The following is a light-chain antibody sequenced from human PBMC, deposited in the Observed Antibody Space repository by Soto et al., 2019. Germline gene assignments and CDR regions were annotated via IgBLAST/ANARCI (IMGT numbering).Light chain of an antibody. CDR1: SSDVGSYNL. J-gene: IGLJ1*01. CDR3: CSYAGSSTLYV. CDR2: EGS. V-gene: IGLV2-23*01. Sequence: QSVLTQPASVSGSPGQSITISCTGTSSDVGSYNLVSWYQQHPGKAPKLMIYEGSKRPSGVSNRFSGSKSGNTASLTISGLQAEDEADHYCCSYAGSSTLYVFGTGTKVTV.